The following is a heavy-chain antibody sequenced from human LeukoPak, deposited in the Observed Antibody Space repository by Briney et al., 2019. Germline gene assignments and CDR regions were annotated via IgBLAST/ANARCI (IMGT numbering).Heavy chain of an antibody. CDR3: ARGPPYSSSLDY. CDR1: GYTFTGYY. V-gene: IGHV1-2*04. D-gene: IGHD6-6*01. CDR2: INPNSGGT. Sequence: ASVKVSCKASGYTFTGYYMHWVRQAPGQGLEWMGWINPNSGGTNYAQKFQGWVTMTRDTSISTAYMDLSRLRSDDTAVYYCARGPPYSSSLDYWGQGTLVTVSS. J-gene: IGHJ4*02.